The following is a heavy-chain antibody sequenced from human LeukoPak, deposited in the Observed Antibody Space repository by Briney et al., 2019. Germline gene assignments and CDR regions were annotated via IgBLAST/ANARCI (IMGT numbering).Heavy chain of an antibody. CDR2: ISGSGDST. Sequence: HPGGSLRLSCAASGFTFSTLAMIWVRQPPGKGLEWVSGISGSGDSTYYADSVKGWFTISRDNSKNTLYLQMNSLRAEDTAVYYCARRAGIAVAGAFDYWGQGTLVTVSS. CDR1: GFTFSTLA. D-gene: IGHD6-19*01. J-gene: IGHJ4*02. V-gene: IGHV3-23*01. CDR3: ARRAGIAVAGAFDY.